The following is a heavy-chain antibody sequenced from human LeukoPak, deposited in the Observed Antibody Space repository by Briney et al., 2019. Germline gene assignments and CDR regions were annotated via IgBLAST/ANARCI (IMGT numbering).Heavy chain of an antibody. CDR1: GFTFDDYA. D-gene: IGHD3-9*01. V-gene: IGHV3-9*01. CDR2: ISWNSGSI. J-gene: IGHJ6*02. CDR3: AKDRTPGPYYDILTGLEYYYYGMDV. Sequence: GGSLRLSCAASGFTFDDYAMHWVRQAPGKGLEWVSGISWNSGSIGYADSVKGRFTISRDNAKNSLYLQMNSLRAEDTALYYCAKDRTPGPYYDILTGLEYYYYGMDVWGQGTTVTVSS.